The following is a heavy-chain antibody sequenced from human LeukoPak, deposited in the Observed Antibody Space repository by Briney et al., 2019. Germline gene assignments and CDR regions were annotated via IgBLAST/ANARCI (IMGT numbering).Heavy chain of an antibody. CDR2: IYSGGST. J-gene: IGHJ4*02. CDR3: ARDRGEGDYEIFDY. V-gene: IGHV3-66*01. Sequence: PWGSLRLSCAASGFTVSRNYMSWVRQAPGKGLEWVSVIYSGGSTYYADSVKGRFTISRDNSKNTLYLQMNSLRAEDTAVYYCARDRGEGDYEIFDYWGQGTLVTVSS. D-gene: IGHD4-17*01. CDR1: GFTVSRNY.